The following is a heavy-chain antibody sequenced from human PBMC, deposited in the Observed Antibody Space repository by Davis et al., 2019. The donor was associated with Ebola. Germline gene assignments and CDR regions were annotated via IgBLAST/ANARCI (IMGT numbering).Heavy chain of an antibody. V-gene: IGHV4-4*02. Sequence: MPGGSLRLSCTVSYESITSSQWWSWVRQSPGKGLEWIGEISHDGTTKYNPSFESRVTISRDTSKNHFSLTLTSVTAADTAVYYCARFRLSGSLDYWGQGTLVTVSS. CDR3: ARFRLSGSLDY. CDR2: ISHDGTT. CDR1: YESITSSQW. J-gene: IGHJ4*02. D-gene: IGHD1-26*01.